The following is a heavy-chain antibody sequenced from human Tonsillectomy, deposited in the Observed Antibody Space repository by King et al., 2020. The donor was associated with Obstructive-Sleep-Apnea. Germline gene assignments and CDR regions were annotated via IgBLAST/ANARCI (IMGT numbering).Heavy chain of an antibody. V-gene: IGHV3-21*01. Sequence: VQLVESGGGLVKPGGSLRLSCAASGFTFSSYSMNWVRQAPGKGLEWVSSISSSSSYIYYADSVKGRFTISRDNAKNSLYLQMNSLRAEDTAVYYCARDDGYSSTPGAFDIWGQGTMVTVSS. J-gene: IGHJ3*02. CDR1: GFTFSSYS. CDR3: ARDDGYSSTPGAFDI. D-gene: IGHD6-13*01. CDR2: ISSSSSYI.